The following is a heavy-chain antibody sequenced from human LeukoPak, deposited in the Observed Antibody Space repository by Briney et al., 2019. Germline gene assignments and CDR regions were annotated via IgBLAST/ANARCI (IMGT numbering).Heavy chain of an antibody. J-gene: IGHJ4*02. V-gene: IGHV4-59*08. CDR2: IYYSGNT. D-gene: IGHD3-22*01. Sequence: PSETLSLTCSVSGGSISSYYWSWIRQPPGKGLEWIGYIYYSGNTKYNPSLKSRVTISIDTSKKQFSLKLSSVTAADTAVYYCARNYDGSGYYLYWGQGTLVTVSS. CDR3: ARNYDGSGYYLY. CDR1: GGSISSYY.